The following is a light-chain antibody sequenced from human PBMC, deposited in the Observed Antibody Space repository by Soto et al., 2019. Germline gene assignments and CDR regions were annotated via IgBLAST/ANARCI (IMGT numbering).Light chain of an antibody. Sequence: QSALTQPRSVSGSPGQSVTIPCTGTSNDVGVNNYVSWYQQHPGKAPKLMVYDVNKRPSGVPDRFSGSKSGNTASLTISGLQAEDEADYYCSYAGTYFVIFGGGTKLTVL. V-gene: IGLV2-11*01. J-gene: IGLJ2*01. CDR1: SNDVGVNNY. CDR2: DVN. CDR3: CSYAGTYFVI.